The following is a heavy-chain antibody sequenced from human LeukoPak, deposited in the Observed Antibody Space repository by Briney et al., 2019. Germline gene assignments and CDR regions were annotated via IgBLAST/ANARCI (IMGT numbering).Heavy chain of an antibody. Sequence: SETLSLTCAVYGGSFSGYYWSWIRQPPGKGLEWIGEINHSGSTNYNPSLKSRVTISVDTSKNQFSLKLSSVTAADTAVYYCARASGWLIDYWGQGTLVTVSS. D-gene: IGHD6-19*01. J-gene: IGHJ4*02. CDR2: INHSGST. CDR1: GGSFSGYY. V-gene: IGHV4-34*01. CDR3: ARASGWLIDY.